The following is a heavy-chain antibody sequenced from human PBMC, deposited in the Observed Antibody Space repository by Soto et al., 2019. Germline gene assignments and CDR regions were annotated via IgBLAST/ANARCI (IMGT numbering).Heavy chain of an antibody. V-gene: IGHV3-30*18. CDR1: GFTFSSYG. J-gene: IGHJ6*02. D-gene: IGHD1-26*01. Sequence: QSGGSLRLSCAASGFTFSSYGMHWVRQAPGKGLEWVAVISYDGSNKYYADSVKGRFTISRDNSKNTLYLQMNSLRAEDTAVYYCAKALVGATLYYYYGMDVWGQGTTVTVSS. CDR3: AKALVGATLYYYYGMDV. CDR2: ISYDGSNK.